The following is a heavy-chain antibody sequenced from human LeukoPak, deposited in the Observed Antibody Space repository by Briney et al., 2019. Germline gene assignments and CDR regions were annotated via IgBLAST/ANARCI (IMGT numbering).Heavy chain of an antibody. Sequence: GGSLRLSCAASGFTFDDYAMHWVRHAPGKGLEWVSGISWNSGSIGYADSVKGRFTISRDNAKNSLYLQMNSLRAEDTALYYCAKDYSSSQTYFDYWGQGTLVTVSS. CDR3: AKDYSSSQTYFDY. J-gene: IGHJ4*02. V-gene: IGHV3-9*01. CDR2: ISWNSGSI. D-gene: IGHD6-13*01. CDR1: GFTFDDYA.